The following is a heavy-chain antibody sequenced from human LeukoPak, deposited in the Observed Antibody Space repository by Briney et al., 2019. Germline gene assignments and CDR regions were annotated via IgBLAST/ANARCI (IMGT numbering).Heavy chain of an antibody. CDR2: IYYSGST. J-gene: IGHJ5*02. CDR3: AGELLATWEGSSWYSHWFDP. D-gene: IGHD6-13*01. Sequence: TPSETLSLTCTVSGGSISSYYWSWIRQPPGKGLEWIGYIYYSGSTNYNPSLKSRVTISVDTSKNQFSLKLSSVTAADTAVYYCAGELLATWEGSSWYSHWFDPWGQGTLVTVSS. V-gene: IGHV4-59*01. CDR1: GGSISSYY.